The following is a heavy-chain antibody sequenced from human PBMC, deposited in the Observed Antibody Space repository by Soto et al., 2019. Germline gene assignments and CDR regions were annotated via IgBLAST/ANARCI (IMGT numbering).Heavy chain of an antibody. CDR3: ARGSDYGSGYDASDI. Sequence: EVQLVESGGGLVQPGGSLRLSCAASGFTFSSYWMSWVRQAPGKGLEWVANIKQDGSEKYYVDSVKGRFTISRDNAKNSLYLQMNSLRAEDTAVYYCARGSDYGSGYDASDIWGQGTMVTVSS. CDR2: IKQDGSEK. CDR1: GFTFSSYW. J-gene: IGHJ3*02. D-gene: IGHD3-10*01. V-gene: IGHV3-7*01.